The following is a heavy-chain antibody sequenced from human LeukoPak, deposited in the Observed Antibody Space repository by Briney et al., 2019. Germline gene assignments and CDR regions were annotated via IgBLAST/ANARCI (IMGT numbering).Heavy chain of an antibody. CDR2: ISSSSSYI. CDR3: ARDAPVATAIPVYYFDY. D-gene: IGHD2-21*02. CDR1: GFTFSSYS. V-gene: IGHV3-21*01. J-gene: IGHJ4*02. Sequence: GGSLRLSCAASGFTFSSYSMNWVRQAPGKGLEWVSSISSSSSYIYYADSVKGRFTISRDNAKNSLYLQMNSLRAEDTAVYYCARDAPVATAIPVYYFDYWGQGTLVTVSS.